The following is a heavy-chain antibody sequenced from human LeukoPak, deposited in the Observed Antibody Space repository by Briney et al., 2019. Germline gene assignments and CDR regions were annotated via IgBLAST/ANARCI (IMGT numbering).Heavy chain of an antibody. CDR2: IYYSGNT. J-gene: IGHJ4*02. D-gene: IGHD6-19*01. Sequence: SETLSLTCTVSGGSISSSSYYWGWVRQPPGKGLEWIGSIYYSGNTYYNPSLKSRVTISVDTSKNQFSLKLSSVTAAGTAVYYCARVNVGWFVDYWGQGTLVTVSS. CDR1: GGSISSSSYY. V-gene: IGHV4-39*07. CDR3: ARVNVGWFVDY.